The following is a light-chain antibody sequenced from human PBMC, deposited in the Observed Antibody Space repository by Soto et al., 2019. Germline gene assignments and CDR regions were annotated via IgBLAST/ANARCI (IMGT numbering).Light chain of an antibody. CDR1: SSDVGSYNL. V-gene: IGLV2-23*02. J-gene: IGLJ1*01. CDR2: EVS. Sequence: QSVLTQPASVSGSPGQSITISCTGTSSDVGSYNLVSWYQQHPGKAPKLMIYEVSKRPSGVSNRFSGSKSGNTASLTISGLQAEDEADYYCCSYAGSSTYYVFGTGTKDTVL. CDR3: CSYAGSSTYYV.